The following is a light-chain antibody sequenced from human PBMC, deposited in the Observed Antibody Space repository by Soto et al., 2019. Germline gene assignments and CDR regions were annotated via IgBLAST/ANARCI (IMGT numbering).Light chain of an antibody. J-gene: IGLJ1*01. CDR2: EVT. CDR3: SSYTTSSTRV. Sequence: QSALTQPASVSGSPGQSIAISCTGSSSDIGIYKYVSWYQQHPGKVPKLIIYEVTNRPSGVSNRFSGSKSGNTASLTISGRQAEDEADDDCSSYTTSSTRVFGPGTKLTVL. CDR1: SSDIGIYKY. V-gene: IGLV2-14*01.